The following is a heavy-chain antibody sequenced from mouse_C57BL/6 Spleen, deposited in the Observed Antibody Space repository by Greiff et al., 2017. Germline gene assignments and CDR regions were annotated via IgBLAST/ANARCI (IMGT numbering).Heavy chain of an antibody. Sequence: EVQGVESGGDLVKPGGSLKLSCAASGFTFSSYGMSWVRQTPDKRLEWVATISSGGSYTYYPDSVKGRFTISRDNAKNTLYLQMSSLKSEDTAMYYCASKGDSFAYWGQGTLVTVSA. CDR3: ASKGDSFAY. V-gene: IGHV5-6*01. CDR1: GFTFSSYG. CDR2: ISSGGSYT. J-gene: IGHJ3*01.